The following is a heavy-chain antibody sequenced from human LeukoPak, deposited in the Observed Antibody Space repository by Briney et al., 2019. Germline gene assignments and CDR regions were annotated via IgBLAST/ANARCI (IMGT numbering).Heavy chain of an antibody. Sequence: GGSLRPSCAASGFTFSNYAMSWVRQAPGKGLECVSSICGNTVNTYYADSVKGRFTISRDNSKNTLYLQMNSLRAEDTAVYYCARFSGGSCYSRCGYWGQGTLVTVSS. V-gene: IGHV3-23*01. CDR3: ARFSGGSCYSRCGY. D-gene: IGHD2-15*01. CDR2: ICGNTVNT. J-gene: IGHJ4*02. CDR1: GFTFSNYA.